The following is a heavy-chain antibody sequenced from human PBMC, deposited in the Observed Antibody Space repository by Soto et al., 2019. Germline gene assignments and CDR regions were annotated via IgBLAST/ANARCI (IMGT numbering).Heavy chain of an antibody. CDR1: GGSISSYY. V-gene: IGHV4-59*12. Sequence: SETLSLTCTVSGGSISSYYWSWIRQPPGKGLEWIGYIYYSGSTNYNPSLKSRVTISVDTSKNQFSLKLSSVTAADTAVYYCARSVSLIDFYYGMDVWGQGTTVTVSS. J-gene: IGHJ6*02. CDR3: ARSVSLIDFYYGMDV. CDR2: IYYSGST. D-gene: IGHD3-22*01.